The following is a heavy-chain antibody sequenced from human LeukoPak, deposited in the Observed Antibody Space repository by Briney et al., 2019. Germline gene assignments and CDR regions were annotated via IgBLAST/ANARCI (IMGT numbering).Heavy chain of an antibody. D-gene: IGHD4-23*01. Sequence: SQTLSLTCAISGDSVSSNSAAWNWIRQSPSRGLEWLGRTYYGSKWYNDYAVSVKSRITINPDTSKNQFSLQLNSVTPEDTAVYYCARDLHLMTTVVTSAFDYWGQGTLVTVSS. J-gene: IGHJ4*02. V-gene: IGHV6-1*01. CDR2: TYYGSKWYN. CDR1: GDSVSSNSAA. CDR3: ARDLHLMTTVVTSAFDY.